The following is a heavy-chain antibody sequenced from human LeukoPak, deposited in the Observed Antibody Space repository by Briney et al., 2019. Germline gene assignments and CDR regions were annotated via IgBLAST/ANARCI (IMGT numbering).Heavy chain of an antibody. Sequence: ASVKVTCKASGYTFTSYAMNWVRQPPGQGLEWMGWINTNSGKPTYAKGFTGRFVFSSNTSVSTAYLQISSLKAEDTAVYYCARDHSLYSGYDWGSAFDIWGQGTMVTVS. J-gene: IGHJ3*02. CDR3: ARDHSLYSGYDWGSAFDI. D-gene: IGHD5-12*01. CDR2: INTNSGKP. V-gene: IGHV7-4-1*02. CDR1: GYTFTSYA.